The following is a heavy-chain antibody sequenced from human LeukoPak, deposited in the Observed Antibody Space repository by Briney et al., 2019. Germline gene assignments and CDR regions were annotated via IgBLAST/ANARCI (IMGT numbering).Heavy chain of an antibody. V-gene: IGHV4-59*01. CDR1: GGSISSYY. CDR2: IYYSGST. D-gene: IGHD3-10*01. CDR3: ARAGDGPYYYYGMDV. J-gene: IGHJ6*04. Sequence: SETLSLTCTVSGGSISSYYWSWIRQPPGKGLEWIGYIYYSGSTNYNPSLKSRVTISVDTSKNQFSLKLSSVTAADTAVYYCARAGDGPYYYYGMDVWGKGTTVTVSS.